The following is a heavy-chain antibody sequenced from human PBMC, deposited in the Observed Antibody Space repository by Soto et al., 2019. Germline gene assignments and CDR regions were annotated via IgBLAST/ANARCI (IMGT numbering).Heavy chain of an antibody. CDR3: AKSRDAYNFYFYYGMDV. CDR1: GFTFSNYG. V-gene: IGHV3-30*18. CDR2: ILYDGSNK. D-gene: IGHD1-1*01. J-gene: IGHJ6*02. Sequence: LRLSCAASGFTFSNYGMHWVRQTPGKGLEWVALILYDGSNKYYADSVKGRFTISRDNSKNTLYLQVSSLRAEDTAVYYCAKSRDAYNFYFYYGMDVWGQGTSVTVSS.